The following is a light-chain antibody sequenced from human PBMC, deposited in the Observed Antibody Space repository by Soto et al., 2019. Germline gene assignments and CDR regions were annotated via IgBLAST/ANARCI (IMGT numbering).Light chain of an antibody. Sequence: QSALTQPASVSGCPGQTITISCTGTSSDVGSYNLVSWYQQHPGKAPKLMISGVSKRPSGISDRFSGSKSGSTASLTISGLQAEDEADYYCCSYAGTSTHTVFGGGTQLTVL. J-gene: IGLJ7*01. V-gene: IGLV2-23*02. CDR1: SSDVGSYNL. CDR2: GVS. CDR3: CSYAGTSTHTV.